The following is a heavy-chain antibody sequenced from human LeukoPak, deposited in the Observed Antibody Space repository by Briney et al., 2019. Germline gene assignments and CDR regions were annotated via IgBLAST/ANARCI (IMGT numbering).Heavy chain of an antibody. CDR1: GFTFSSYG. Sequence: GRSLRLSCAASGFTFSSYGMHWVRQAPGKGLEWVAVISYDGSNKYYADSVKGRFTISRDNSKNTLYLQMNSLRAEDTAVYYCAKDLYTATITLSFDYWGQGTLVTVSS. J-gene: IGHJ4*02. CDR2: ISYDGSNK. D-gene: IGHD5-18*01. V-gene: IGHV3-30*18. CDR3: AKDLYTATITLSFDY.